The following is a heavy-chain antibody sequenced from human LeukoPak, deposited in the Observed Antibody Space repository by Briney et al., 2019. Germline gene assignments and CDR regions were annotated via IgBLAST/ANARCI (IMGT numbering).Heavy chain of an antibody. CDR3: ARTGVIGKRHFDY. CDR1: GYTFTGYC. CDR2: INPNSGGT. V-gene: IGHV1-2*02. Sequence: ASVKVSCKASGYTFTGYCMHWVRQAPGQGLEWMGWINPNSGGTNYAQKFQGRVTMTRDTSISTAYMELSRLRSDDTAVYYCARTGVIGKRHFDYWGQGTLVTVSS. J-gene: IGHJ4*02. D-gene: IGHD7-27*01.